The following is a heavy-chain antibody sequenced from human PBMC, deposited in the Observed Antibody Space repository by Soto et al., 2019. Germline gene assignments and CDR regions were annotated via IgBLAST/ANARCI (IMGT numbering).Heavy chain of an antibody. Sequence: GESLKISCKGSGYSFTSYWIGWVRQMPGKGLEWMGIIYPGDSDTRYSPSFLGQVTISADKSISTAYLQWSSLKASDTAMYYCARLGLGCSSTSCHYYGMDVWGQGTTVTVS. CDR1: GYSFTSYW. CDR3: ARLGLGCSSTSCHYYGMDV. J-gene: IGHJ6*02. D-gene: IGHD2-2*01. V-gene: IGHV5-51*01. CDR2: IYPGDSDT.